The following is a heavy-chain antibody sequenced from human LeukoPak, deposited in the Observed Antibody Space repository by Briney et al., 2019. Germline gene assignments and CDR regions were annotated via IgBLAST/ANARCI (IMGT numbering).Heavy chain of an antibody. Sequence: GGSLRLSCAASGFTFDDYAMHWVRHAPGKGLEWVSGISWNSGSIGYADSVKGRFTISRDNAKNSLYLQMNSLRAEDTALYYCAKVGMYSSGWSGAFDIWGQGTMVTVSS. D-gene: IGHD6-19*01. V-gene: IGHV3-9*01. CDR2: ISWNSGSI. CDR1: GFTFDDYA. CDR3: AKVGMYSSGWSGAFDI. J-gene: IGHJ3*02.